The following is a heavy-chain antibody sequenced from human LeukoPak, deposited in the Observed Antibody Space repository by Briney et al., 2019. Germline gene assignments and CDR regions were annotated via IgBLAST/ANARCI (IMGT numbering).Heavy chain of an antibody. CDR1: GGSISSGGYS. J-gene: IGHJ4*02. CDR3: ARGSHEVGIDY. D-gene: IGHD1-1*01. CDR2: IYHSGST. V-gene: IGHV4-30-2*01. Sequence: PSETLSLTCAVSGGSISSGGYSWSWIRQPPGKGLEWIGYIYHSGSTYYNPSLKSRVTISVDRSKNQFSLKLSSVTAADTAVYYCARGSHEVGIDYWGQGTLVTVSS.